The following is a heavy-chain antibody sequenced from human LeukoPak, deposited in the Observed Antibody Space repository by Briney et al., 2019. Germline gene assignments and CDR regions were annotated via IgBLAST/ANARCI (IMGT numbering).Heavy chain of an antibody. CDR3: ASYSGSYWTGYYYYYMGV. CDR2: IYYSGST. CDR1: GGSISSYY. J-gene: IGHJ6*03. V-gene: IGHV4-59*01. D-gene: IGHD1-26*01. Sequence: SETLSLTCTVSGGSISSYYWSWIRQPPGKGLEWIGYIYYSGSTNYNPSLKSRVTISVDTSKNQFSLKLSSVTAADTAVYYCASYSGSYWTGYYYYYMGVWGKGTTVTVSS.